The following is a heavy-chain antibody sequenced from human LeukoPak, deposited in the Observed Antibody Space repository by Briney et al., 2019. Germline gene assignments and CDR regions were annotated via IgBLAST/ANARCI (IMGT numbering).Heavy chain of an antibody. CDR2: IRSKANSCAT. V-gene: IGHV3-73*01. Sequence: PGGSLRLSCAASGFTFSSYAMSWVRQASGKGLEWVGRIRSKANSCATAYAASVKGRFTISRDDSKNTAYLQMNSLKTEDTAVYYCTRLGYCSSTSCYADYFDYWGQGTLVTVSS. D-gene: IGHD2-2*01. CDR1: GFTFSSYA. J-gene: IGHJ4*02. CDR3: TRLGYCSSTSCYADYFDY.